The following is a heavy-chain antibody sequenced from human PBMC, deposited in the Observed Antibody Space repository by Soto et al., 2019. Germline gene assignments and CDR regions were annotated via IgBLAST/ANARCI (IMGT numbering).Heavy chain of an antibody. CDR3: VKDRSSAWYGVGY. CDR2: VGGSGGGI. V-gene: IGHV3-23*01. J-gene: IGHJ4*02. D-gene: IGHD6-19*01. Sequence: EVQLLESGGGLVQPGGSLRLSCAASGFTFSNYAMSWVRQPPGGGLEWVSDVGGSGGGIYYLDSVKGRFTISRDNSKNTLYLQMNSLRAEDTAIYYCVKDRSSAWYGVGYWGQGTLVTVSS. CDR1: GFTFSNYA.